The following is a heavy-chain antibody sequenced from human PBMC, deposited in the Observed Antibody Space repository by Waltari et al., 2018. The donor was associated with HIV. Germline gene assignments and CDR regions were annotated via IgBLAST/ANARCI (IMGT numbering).Heavy chain of an antibody. CDR2: IYSGGNT. J-gene: IGHJ3*02. CDR3: ARGISMIVVVNQNQWGAFDI. CDR1: GFTVSSNY. V-gene: IGHV3-66*01. D-gene: IGHD3-22*01. Sequence: EVQLVESGGGLVQPGGSLRLSCAASGFTVSSNYMNWVRQAPGQGLVWVSVIYSGGNTYSADSVKGRFTISRDNSKNTLYLQMNSLRAEDTAVYYCARGISMIVVVNQNQWGAFDIWGQGTMVTVSS.